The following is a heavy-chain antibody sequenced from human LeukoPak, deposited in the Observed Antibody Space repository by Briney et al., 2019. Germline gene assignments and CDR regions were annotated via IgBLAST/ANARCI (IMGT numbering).Heavy chain of an antibody. Sequence: PSGTLSLTCTVSGGSISAYDWSWIRQPPGKGLEWIGNIYDSQISSYNPSLKSRVTISLDTSQNQLSLDLSSVTAADTAVYYCARHSLVFYGSGSYFLNSMDVWGQGTTVTVSS. J-gene: IGHJ6*02. CDR3: ARHSLVFYGSGSYFLNSMDV. CDR1: GGSISAYD. V-gene: IGHV4-59*08. D-gene: IGHD3-10*01. CDR2: IYDSQIS.